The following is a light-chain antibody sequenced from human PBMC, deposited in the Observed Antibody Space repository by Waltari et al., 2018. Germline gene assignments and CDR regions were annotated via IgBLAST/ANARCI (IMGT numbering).Light chain of an antibody. CDR1: QSVSSSY. J-gene: IGKJ2*01. Sequence: EIVLTQSPGTLSLSPGERATLSCRASQSVSSSYLAWYQQQPGQAPRLRIYGASSRATGIPDRFSGGGSGTDFTLTISRLGPEDFAVYYCQQYVSSPRTFGQGTKLEIK. CDR2: GAS. CDR3: QQYVSSPRT. V-gene: IGKV3-20*01.